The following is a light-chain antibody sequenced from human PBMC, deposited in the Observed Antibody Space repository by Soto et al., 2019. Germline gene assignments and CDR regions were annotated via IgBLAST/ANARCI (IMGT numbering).Light chain of an antibody. CDR2: GAS. Sequence: EIVLTQSPGTLSLSPGERATLSCRASQSVSSSYLAWYQQKPGKAPSLLIYGASSRATGIPDRFSGSGSGTDFTLTISRLEPEDFAVYYCQQYGSSPLTFGQGTKVEIK. J-gene: IGKJ1*01. CDR1: QSVSSSY. CDR3: QQYGSSPLT. V-gene: IGKV3-20*01.